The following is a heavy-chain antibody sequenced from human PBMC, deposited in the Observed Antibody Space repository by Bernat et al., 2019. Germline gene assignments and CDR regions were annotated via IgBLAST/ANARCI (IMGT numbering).Heavy chain of an antibody. Sequence: EVQLVESGGGLVQPGRSLRLSCAASGFTFDDYAMHLVRQAPGKGLEGVSGISWNSGGIGYADSVKGRFTISRDNAKNSLYLQMNSLRAEDTALYYCAKDTGSSTSSLSYMDVWGKGTTVTVSS. CDR3: AKDTGSSTSSLSYMDV. CDR1: GFTFDDYA. D-gene: IGHD2-2*01. CDR2: ISWNSGGI. J-gene: IGHJ6*03. V-gene: IGHV3-9*01.